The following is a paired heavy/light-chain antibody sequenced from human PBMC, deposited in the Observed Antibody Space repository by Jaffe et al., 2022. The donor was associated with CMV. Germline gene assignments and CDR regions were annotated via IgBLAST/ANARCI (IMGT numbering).Heavy chain of an antibody. CDR3: AKVLTAGGTNMVFDY. J-gene: IGHJ4*02. D-gene: IGHD6-13*01. Sequence: ELQLVESGGGLVQPGGSLRLSCAASGFTFSTYAMTWVRQAPGKGLEWVSSISGRDDTTYYADSVKGRFTISRDTSQNTLSLQMNSLRVEDTAVYYCAKVLTAGGTNMVFDYWGQGTLVTVSS. CDR2: ISGRDDTT. V-gene: IGHV3-23*04. CDR1: GFTFSTYA.
Light chain of an antibody. J-gene: IGKJ5*01. V-gene: IGKV3-11*01. CDR1: QSVNIY. CDR2: DAS. Sequence: EVVLTQSPATLSLSPGERATLSCRASQSVNIYLAWYQQKPGQAPRLLIYDASNRATGIPARFSGSGSGTDFTLTISSLEPEDFAVYYCQQRYNWPPLTFGQGTRLEIK. CDR3: QQRYNWPPLT.